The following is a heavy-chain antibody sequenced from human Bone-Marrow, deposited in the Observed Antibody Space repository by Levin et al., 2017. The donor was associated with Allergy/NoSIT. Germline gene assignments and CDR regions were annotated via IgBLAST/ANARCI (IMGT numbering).Heavy chain of an antibody. CDR2: SNTFNTHT. V-gene: IGHV1-18*01. D-gene: IGHD3-3*01. Sequence: GASVKVSCKASGYTFTSYAISWVQQAPGQGLEWMGWSNTFNTHTNYAPKVQGRVTMTTDATTDTAYMELTRLTSDDTAVYYCARASVAAYYDVWGGQTVNGMDVWGQGTTLIVSS. J-gene: IGHJ6*02. CDR1: GYTFTSYA. CDR3: ARASVAAYYDVWGGQTVNGMDV.